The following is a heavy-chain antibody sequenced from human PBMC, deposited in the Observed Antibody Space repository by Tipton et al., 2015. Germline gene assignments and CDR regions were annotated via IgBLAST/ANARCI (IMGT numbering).Heavy chain of an antibody. CDR2: ISEDSYST. CDR3: ARGATVFES. J-gene: IGHJ4*02. V-gene: IGHV3-23*01. CDR1: GFTFRTYA. Sequence: GSLRLSCAASGFTFRTYAMSWVRQAPGKGLEWVSVISEDSYSTYYADSVEGRFTISRDSTRNSLYLQMNSLRVEDTALYYCARGATVFESWGQGTLVTVSS.